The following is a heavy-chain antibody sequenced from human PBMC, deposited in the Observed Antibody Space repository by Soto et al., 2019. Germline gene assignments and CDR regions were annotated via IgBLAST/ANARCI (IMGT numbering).Heavy chain of an antibody. D-gene: IGHD4-17*01. CDR1: GGSFSGYY. V-gene: IGHV4-34*01. CDR2: INHSGST. CDR3: ARPDTVTNYFDY. Sequence: SETLSLTCAVYGGSFSGYYWSWIRQPPGKGLEWIGEINHSGSTNYNPSLKSRVTISVDTSKNQFSLKLSSVTAADTAVYYCARPDTVTNYFDYWGQGTLVTVSS. J-gene: IGHJ4*02.